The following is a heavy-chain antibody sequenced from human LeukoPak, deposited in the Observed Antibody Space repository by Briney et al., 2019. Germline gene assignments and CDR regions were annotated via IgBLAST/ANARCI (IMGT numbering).Heavy chain of an antibody. CDR3: ARDTPNLRYFDH. V-gene: IGHV4-59*01. CDR2: IYYSGST. CDR1: GGSISSYY. Sequence: PSETLSLTCTVSGGSISSYYWSWIRQPPGKGLEWIGYIYYSGSTNYNPSLKSRVTISVDTSKNQFSLKLSSVTAADTAVYYCARDTPNLRYFDHWGQGTLVTVSS. J-gene: IGHJ4*02. D-gene: IGHD3-9*01.